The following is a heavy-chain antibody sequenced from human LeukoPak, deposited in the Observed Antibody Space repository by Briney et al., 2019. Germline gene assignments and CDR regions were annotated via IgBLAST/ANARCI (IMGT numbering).Heavy chain of an antibody. CDR1: GGSISSYY. V-gene: IGHV4-4*07. CDR2: IYSSGST. J-gene: IGHJ6*03. D-gene: IGHD4-17*01. Sequence: KPSETLSLTCTVSGGSISSYYWSWIRQPAGKGLEWIGRIYSSGSTNYNPSLKSRVTISVDTSKNQFSLKLSSVTAADTAVYYCARALFVRNYYYYMDVWGKGTTVTVSS. CDR3: ARALFVRNYYYYMDV.